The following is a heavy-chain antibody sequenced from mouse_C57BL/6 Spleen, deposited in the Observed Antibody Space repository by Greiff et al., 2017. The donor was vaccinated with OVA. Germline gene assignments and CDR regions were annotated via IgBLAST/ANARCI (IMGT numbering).Heavy chain of an antibody. CDR1: GFTFSSYG. V-gene: IGHV5-6*01. J-gene: IGHJ4*01. CDR2: ISSGGSYT. D-gene: IGHD3-3*01. Sequence: EVQLVESGGDLVKPGGSLKLSCAASGFTFSSYGMSWVRQTPDKRLEWVATISSGGSYTYYPDSVKGRFTISRDNAKNTLYLQMSSLKSEDTAMYYCARHGQPMDYWGQGTSVTVSS. CDR3: ARHGQPMDY.